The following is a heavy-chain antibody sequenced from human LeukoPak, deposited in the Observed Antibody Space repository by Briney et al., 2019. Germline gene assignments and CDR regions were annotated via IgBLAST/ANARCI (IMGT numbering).Heavy chain of an antibody. CDR3: AREGDVAVEVADYFDC. V-gene: IGHV3-23*01. CDR1: GFTFSSYS. D-gene: IGHD2-15*01. J-gene: IGHJ4*02. CDR2: LNNAGHST. Sequence: LPGGYLRLSCAASGFTFSSYSMAWVRQAPGKGLEWVSALNNAGHSTHYADSVKGRFAISRDNSRNTLYLQINSLRAEDTAVYYCAREGDVAVEVADYFDCWGQGALVTVSS.